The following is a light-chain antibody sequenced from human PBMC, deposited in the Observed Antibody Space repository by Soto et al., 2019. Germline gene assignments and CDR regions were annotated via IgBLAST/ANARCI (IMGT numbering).Light chain of an antibody. CDR1: QSVSNN. CDR2: AAS. CDR3: QQYNNWPPLT. Sequence: EIVMSQSPATLSVSPGERATLSCRASQSVSNNLAWYQQKPGQAPRHLIYAASTRATGIPARFSGSGSATEFTLTISSLQSEDFAVYYCQQYNNWPPLTFGGGTKVEIK. V-gene: IGKV3-15*01. J-gene: IGKJ4*01.